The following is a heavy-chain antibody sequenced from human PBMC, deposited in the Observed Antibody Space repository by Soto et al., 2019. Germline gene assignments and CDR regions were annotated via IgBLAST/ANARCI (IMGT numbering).Heavy chain of an antibody. J-gene: IGHJ4*01. Sequence: PSETLSITCTVSGGSISSTNYWGWIRQPPGKGLEWIGTIYYSGSTYYNSSLKSRVTISVDTSKNQFSLKLTSVTAADTAVYYCATLPHYDDHKAGFWSRGTLVTVSS. CDR1: GGSISSTNY. CDR3: ATLPHYDDHKAGF. V-gene: IGHV4-39*01. CDR2: IYYSGST. D-gene: IGHD4-17*01.